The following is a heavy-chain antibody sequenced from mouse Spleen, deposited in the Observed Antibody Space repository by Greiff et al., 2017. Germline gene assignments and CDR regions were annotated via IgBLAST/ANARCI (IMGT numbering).Heavy chain of an antibody. CDR2: ISYSGST. V-gene: IGHV3-2*02. J-gene: IGHJ2*01. CDR1: GYSITSDYA. CDR3: ARLSQRYYFDY. Sequence: EVQLQESGPGLVKPSQSLSLTCTVTGYSITSDYAWNWIRQFPGNKLEWMGYISYSGSTSYNPSLKSRISITRDTSKNQFFLQLNSVTTEDTATYYCARLSQRYYFDYWGQGTTLTVSS.